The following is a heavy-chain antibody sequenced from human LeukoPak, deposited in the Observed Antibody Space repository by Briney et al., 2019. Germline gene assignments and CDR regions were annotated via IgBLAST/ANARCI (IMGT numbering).Heavy chain of an antibody. CDR3: ARGVVAAAGRTFDF. J-gene: IGHJ4*02. CDR2: IYDIGTT. Sequence: SETLSLTCTVSGGSITRFYWSWIRQPPGKGLEWIGYIYDIGTTNYNPSLKSRVTISLDTSKNQFSLKLSSVTAADTAVYYCARGVVAAAGRTFDFWGQGTLVTVSS. D-gene: IGHD6-13*01. V-gene: IGHV4-59*01. CDR1: GGSITRFY.